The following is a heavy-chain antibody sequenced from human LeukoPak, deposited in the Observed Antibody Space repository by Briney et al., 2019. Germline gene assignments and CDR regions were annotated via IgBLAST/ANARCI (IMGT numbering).Heavy chain of an antibody. J-gene: IGHJ4*02. CDR1: GFTFSSYG. V-gene: IGHV3-33*01. CDR2: IWYDGSNK. Sequence: GGSLRPSCAASGFTFSSYGMHWVRQAPGKGLEWVAVIWYDGSNKYYADSVKGRFTISRDNSKNTLYLQMNSLRAEDTAVYYCARDGYQRYYFDYWGQGTLVTVSS. D-gene: IGHD2-2*01. CDR3: ARDGYQRYYFDY.